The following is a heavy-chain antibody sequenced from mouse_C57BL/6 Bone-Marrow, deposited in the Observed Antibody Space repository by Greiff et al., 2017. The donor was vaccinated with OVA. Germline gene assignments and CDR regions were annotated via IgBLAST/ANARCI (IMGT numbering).Heavy chain of an antibody. CDR3: ARRGVYFWGFAY. J-gene: IGHJ3*01. CDR1: GYTFTSYW. D-gene: IGHD1-1*01. Sequence: QVQLQQPGAELVKPGASVKLSCKASGYTFTSYWMHWVKQRPGQGLEWIGEIDPSDSYTNYNQKFKGKSTLTVDKSSSTAYMQLSSLTSEDSAVYYCARRGVYFWGFAYWGQGTLVTVSA. CDR2: IDPSDSYT. V-gene: IGHV1-69*01.